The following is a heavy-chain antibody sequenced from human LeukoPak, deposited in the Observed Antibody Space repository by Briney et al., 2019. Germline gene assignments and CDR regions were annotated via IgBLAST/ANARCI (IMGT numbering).Heavy chain of an antibody. CDR3: AREGKLTGYFGGLGFNY. D-gene: IGHD6-19*01. CDR1: GGSISSYF. J-gene: IGHJ4*02. Sequence: SENLSLTCTVSGGSISSYFWSWIRQPPGKGLEWIGNIDYSGNIIHNPALKSRVTMSVDTSKNQFFLNLTSVSAADTAVYYCAREGKLTGYFGGLGFNYWGPGILVTVSS. CDR2: IDYSGNI. V-gene: IGHV4-59*01.